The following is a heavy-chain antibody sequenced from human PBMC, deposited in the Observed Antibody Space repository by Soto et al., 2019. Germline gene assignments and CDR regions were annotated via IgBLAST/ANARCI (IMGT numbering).Heavy chain of an antibody. CDR3: ARSCYSNFNNWFDP. Sequence: QVQLVQSGAEVKKPGSSVKVSCKASGGTFSSYTISWVRQAPGQGLEWMGRIIPILGIANYAQKFQGRVTITADKSTSTAYIELSSLRSEDTAVYYCARSCYSNFNNWFDPWGQGTLVTVSS. CDR2: IIPILGIA. CDR1: GGTFSSYT. D-gene: IGHD4-4*01. V-gene: IGHV1-69*02. J-gene: IGHJ5*02.